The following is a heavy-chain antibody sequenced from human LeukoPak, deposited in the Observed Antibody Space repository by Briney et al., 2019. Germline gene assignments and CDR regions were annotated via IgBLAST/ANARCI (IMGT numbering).Heavy chain of an antibody. J-gene: IGHJ3*02. V-gene: IGHV3-21*01. CDR3: AREFGYSYGYSWDAFDI. CDR2: ISTSSSYI. Sequence: GGSLRLSCAASGFTFSSYGMHWVRQVPGKGLEWVSSISTSSSYIYYADSVKGRFTISRDNAKNSLYLQMNSLRAEDTAVYYCAREFGYSYGYSWDAFDIWGQGTMVTVSS. CDR1: GFTFSSYG. D-gene: IGHD5-18*01.